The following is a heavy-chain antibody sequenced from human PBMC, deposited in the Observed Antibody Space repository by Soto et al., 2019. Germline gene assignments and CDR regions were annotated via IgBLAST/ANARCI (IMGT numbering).Heavy chain of an antibody. D-gene: IGHD1-7*01. CDR3: ARDLHLRTIYYYYGMDV. Sequence: EAQLVESGGGLVKPGGSLRLSCAASRFSFSSFSMNWVRQAPGKGLEWVSSISSSSTKIYYADSVKGRFTISRDDAKNSLYLQMNSLTAEDTAVYYCARDLHLRTIYYYYGMDVWGQGTTVTFSS. J-gene: IGHJ6*02. V-gene: IGHV3-21*01. CDR1: RFSFSSFS. CDR2: ISSSSTKI.